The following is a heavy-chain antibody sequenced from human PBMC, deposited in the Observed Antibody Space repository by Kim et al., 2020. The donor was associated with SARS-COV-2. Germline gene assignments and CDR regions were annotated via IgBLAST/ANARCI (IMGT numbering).Heavy chain of an antibody. CDR1: GFTFSSYS. J-gene: IGHJ4*02. D-gene: IGHD2-2*01. Sequence: GGSLRLSCAASGFTFSSYSMNWVRQAPGKGLEWVSYISSSSSTIYYADSVKGRFTISRDNAKNSLYLQMNSLRDEDTAVYYCARASRRVVPAASLLDYWGQGTLVTVSS. CDR3: ARASRRVVPAASLLDY. V-gene: IGHV3-48*02. CDR2: ISSSSSTI.